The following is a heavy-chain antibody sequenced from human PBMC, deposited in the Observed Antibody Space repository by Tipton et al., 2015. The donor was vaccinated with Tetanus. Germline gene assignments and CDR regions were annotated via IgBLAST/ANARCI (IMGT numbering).Heavy chain of an antibody. Sequence: SLRLSCAASGFTFSSYSMNWVRQAPGRGLECVSSISSSSSYIYYADSVKGRFTISRDNAKNSLYLQMNSLRAEDTAVYYCAGYGDYEVPANWGQGTLVTVSS. J-gene: IGHJ4*02. CDR3: AGYGDYEVPAN. CDR1: GFTFSSYS. CDR2: ISSSSSYI. D-gene: IGHD4-17*01. V-gene: IGHV3-21*01.